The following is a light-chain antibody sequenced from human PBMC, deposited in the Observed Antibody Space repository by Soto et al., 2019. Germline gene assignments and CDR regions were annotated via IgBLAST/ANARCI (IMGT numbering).Light chain of an antibody. V-gene: IGKV1-9*01. CDR2: GAS. Sequence: IQLTQSPSSLSASVGDRVTITCRASPAFASFLAWYQQKPGTVPKLLIYGASTLQSGVPSRFSGSRSGTDYTLTIGSLQPEDFATYYCQQLNGSPWTFGQGPKVDIK. CDR1: PAFASF. J-gene: IGKJ1*01. CDR3: QQLNGSPWT.